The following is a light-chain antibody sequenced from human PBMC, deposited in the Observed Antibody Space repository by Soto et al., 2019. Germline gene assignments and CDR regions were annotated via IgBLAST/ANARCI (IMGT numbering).Light chain of an antibody. V-gene: IGKV3-20*01. CDR3: QQYGRSPPIT. CDR1: QSVSSSY. CDR2: GAS. J-gene: IGKJ5*01. Sequence: EIVLTQSPGTLPLSPGERATLSCRASQSVSSSYLAWYQQKPGQAPRLLIYGASSRATGIPDRFSGSGSGTDFTLTISRLEPEDFAVYYCQQYGRSPPITFGQGTRLEIK.